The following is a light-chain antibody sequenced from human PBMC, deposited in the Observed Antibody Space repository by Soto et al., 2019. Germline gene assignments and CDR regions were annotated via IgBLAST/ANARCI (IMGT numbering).Light chain of an antibody. V-gene: IGLV2-14*01. CDR1: NSDVGGYNY. CDR3: SSHTSSSTRVV. Sequence: QSALTQPASVSGSPGQSITISCTGTNSDVGGYNYVSWYQQHPGKAPILLIYVVSNRPSGVSNRFSASKSGNTASLTISGLQAEDEADYYCSSHTSSSTRVVFGGGTKLTVL. J-gene: IGLJ2*01. CDR2: VVS.